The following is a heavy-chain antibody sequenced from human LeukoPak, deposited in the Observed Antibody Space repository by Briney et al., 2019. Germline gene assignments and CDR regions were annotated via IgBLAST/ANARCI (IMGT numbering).Heavy chain of an antibody. J-gene: IGHJ4*02. D-gene: IGHD1-14*01. V-gene: IGHV3-23*01. Sequence: SGGSLRLSCAASGFTFSSYAMSWVRQAPGKGLEWVSAISGSGGSTYYADSVKGRFTISRDNSKNTLYLQMNSLRAEDTAVYYCTTGLPDVTSNIDYWGQGTLVTVSS. CDR3: TTGLPDVTSNIDY. CDR2: ISGSGGST. CDR1: GFTFSSYA.